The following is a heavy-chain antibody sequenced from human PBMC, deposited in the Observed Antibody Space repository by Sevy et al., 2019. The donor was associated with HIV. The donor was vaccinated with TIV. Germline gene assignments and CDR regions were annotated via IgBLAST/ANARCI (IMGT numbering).Heavy chain of an antibody. J-gene: IGHJ4*02. D-gene: IGHD3-10*01. CDR2: IYYSGRT. CDR3: ARGTGYYGNFFDY. V-gene: IGHV4-31*03. CDR1: GDSISSGGYY. Sequence: SETLSLTCTVSGDSISSGGYYWTWIRQHPGKGLEWIGHIYYSGRTYYNPSLKSRITISVDTSKNQFSLKLTAVTAADTAVEHCARGTGYYGNFFDYWGPGTLVTVSS.